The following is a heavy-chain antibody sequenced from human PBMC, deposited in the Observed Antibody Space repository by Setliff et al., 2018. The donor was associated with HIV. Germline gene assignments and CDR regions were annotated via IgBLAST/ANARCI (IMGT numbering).Heavy chain of an antibody. V-gene: IGHV4-31*03. D-gene: IGHD1-7*01. CDR2: VFHTGST. Sequence: SEILSLTCPVSGGSIRGDDYYWTWIRPHPGKGLEWIGYVFHTGSTYYNPSLKSRVTISLATSKNQFSLKLSSVTAADTAVYYCARFRNYSTPDYWGQGTLVTVSS. J-gene: IGHJ4*02. CDR1: GGSIRGDDYY. CDR3: ARFRNYSTPDY.